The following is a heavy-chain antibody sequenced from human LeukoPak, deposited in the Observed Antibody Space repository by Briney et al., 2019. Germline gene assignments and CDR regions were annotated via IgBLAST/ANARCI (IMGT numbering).Heavy chain of an antibody. CDR2: INWKTGNG. J-gene: IGHJ2*01. CDR3: TRRAARWQFDL. CDR1: GFNFDDYA. Sequence: GGSLRLSCAVSGFNFDDYAMHWVRQAPGRGLEWVSGINWKTGNGIYADSVKGRFTNSRDNAKNSLYLQMSSLRAEDTALYYCTRRAARWQFDLWGRGTLLTVSS. V-gene: IGHV3-9*01. D-gene: IGHD5-24*01.